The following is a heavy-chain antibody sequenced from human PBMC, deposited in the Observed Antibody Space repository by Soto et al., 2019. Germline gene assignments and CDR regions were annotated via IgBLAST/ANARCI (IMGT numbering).Heavy chain of an antibody. CDR1: GFTFSDYA. V-gene: IGHV3-30*03. Sequence: VQLVESGGGVVQPGRSLRLSCAASGFTFSDYAMHWVRQAPGKGLEWVAVVSHDGRNTHCADSVKGRFTISRDSSKNTVSLEMTSLRAEDTAVYYCATGGRQWLVTSDFNYWGQGALVTVSS. CDR3: ATGGRQWLVTSDFNY. D-gene: IGHD6-19*01. CDR2: VSHDGRNT. J-gene: IGHJ4*02.